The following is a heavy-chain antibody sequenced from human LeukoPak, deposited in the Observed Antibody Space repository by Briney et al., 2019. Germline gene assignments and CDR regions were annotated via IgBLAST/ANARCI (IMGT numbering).Heavy chain of an antibody. D-gene: IGHD6-6*01. CDR1: GGTFSSYA. J-gene: IGHJ4*02. CDR3: ARGIRRSSSSWYFDY. CDR2: IIPIFGTA. V-gene: IGHV1-69*05. Sequence: ASVKVSCKASGGTFSSYAISWVRQAPGQGLEWMGGIIPIFGTANYAQKFQGRVTITTDESTSTAYMELSSLRSVDTAVYYCARGIRRSSSSWYFDYWGQGTLVTVSS.